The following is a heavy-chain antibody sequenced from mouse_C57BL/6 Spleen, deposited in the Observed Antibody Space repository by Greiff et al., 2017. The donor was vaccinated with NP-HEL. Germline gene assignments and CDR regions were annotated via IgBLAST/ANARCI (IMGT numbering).Heavy chain of an antibody. CDR3: ARYRLSFDD. V-gene: IGHV7-3*01. Sequence: EVLLVESGGGLVQPGGSLSLSCAASGFTFTDYYMSWVRQPPGKALEWLGFIRNKANGYTTEYSASVKGRFTISRDNSQSILYLQMNALRAEDSATYYCARYRLSFDDWGKGTTLTVAS. CDR2: IRNKANGYTT. J-gene: IGHJ2*01. CDR1: GFTFTDYY.